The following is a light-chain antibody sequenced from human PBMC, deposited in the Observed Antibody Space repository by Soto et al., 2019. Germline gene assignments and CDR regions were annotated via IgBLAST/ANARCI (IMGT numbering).Light chain of an antibody. J-gene: IGKJ4*01. V-gene: IGKV1-33*01. CDR2: DAS. CDR1: HDISDH. Sequence: DDQMTQTPSSLSASVGDRVTITCHASHDISDHLTWYQHKPGEAPKLLIYDASKLEAGVPSRFSGRGSGTDFNLGISSLQPEDIATYYCQQYDNVPLSFGGGTKGEIK. CDR3: QQYDNVPLS.